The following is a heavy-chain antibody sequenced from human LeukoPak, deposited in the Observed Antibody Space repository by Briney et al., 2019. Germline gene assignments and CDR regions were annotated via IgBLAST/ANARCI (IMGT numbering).Heavy chain of an antibody. CDR3: GMSGDRVPLQDDVFDV. D-gene: IGHD1-26*01. V-gene: IGHV5-51*01. J-gene: IGHJ3*01. CDR1: GYSFTSYC. Sequence: GASLKISCNVSGYSFTSYCIGWGRQMPGKGLEGMGIIYPGDSGPTYSPSLQGQVTISVDKSINTPYLQWSSLQASDTAMYYCGMSGDRVPLQDDVFDVWGQGTMVTVST. CDR2: IYPGDSGP.